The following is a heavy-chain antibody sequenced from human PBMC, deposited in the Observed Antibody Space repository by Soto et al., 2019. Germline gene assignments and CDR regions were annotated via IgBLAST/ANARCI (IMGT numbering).Heavy chain of an antibody. CDR2: FSGSGGST. CDR3: ARDWTGDTCPCLDV. V-gene: IGHV3-23*01. CDR1: GFTFSNYA. Sequence: EVQLLESGGGLVQPWGSLRLSCAAAGFTFSNYALTWVRQSPGKGLEWVSTFSGSGGSTYYADSVRGRFTISRDNYKNPLILQMNSLRVEDTAIYYCARDWTGDTCPCLDVWGQGTTVSVSS. D-gene: IGHD3-3*01. J-gene: IGHJ6*02.